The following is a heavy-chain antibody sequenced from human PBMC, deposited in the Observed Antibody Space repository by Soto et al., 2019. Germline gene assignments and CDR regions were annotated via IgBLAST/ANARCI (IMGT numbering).Heavy chain of an antibody. Sequence: SETLSLTCAVSGGSISSGGYSWSWIRQPPGKGLEWIGYINHSGSTNYNPSLKSRVTISVDTSKNQFSLKLSSVTAADTAVYYCARESTYYYDRGQNWFDPWGQGTLVTVSS. J-gene: IGHJ5*02. CDR1: GGSISSGGYS. CDR3: ARESTYYYDRGQNWFDP. V-gene: IGHV4-30-2*01. CDR2: INHSGST. D-gene: IGHD3-22*01.